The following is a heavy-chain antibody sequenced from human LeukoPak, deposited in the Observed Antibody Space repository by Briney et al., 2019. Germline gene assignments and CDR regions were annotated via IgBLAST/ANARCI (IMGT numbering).Heavy chain of an antibody. V-gene: IGHV1-69*05. J-gene: IGHJ6*03. CDR1: GYTFTSYG. Sequence: ASVKVSCKASGYTFTSYGISWVRQAPGQGLEWMGGIIPIFGTANYAQKFQGRVTITTDESTSTAYMELSSLRSEDTAVYYCARSRIKGRKYYYYMDVWGKGTTVTVSS. CDR3: ARSRIKGRKYYYYMDV. CDR2: IIPIFGTA. D-gene: IGHD3-16*01.